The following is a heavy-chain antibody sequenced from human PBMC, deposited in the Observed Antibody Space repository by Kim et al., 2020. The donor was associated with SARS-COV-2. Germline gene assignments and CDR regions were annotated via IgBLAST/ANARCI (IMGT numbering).Heavy chain of an antibody. D-gene: IGHD3-10*01. V-gene: IGHV5-51*01. CDR1: GYSFTSYW. J-gene: IGHJ6*02. CDR3: ARDRVFHYGSGRTSLTRGNYYYYGMDV. CDR2: IYPGDSDT. Sequence: GESLKISCKGSGYSFTSYWIGWVRQMPGKGLEWMGIIYPGDSDTRYSPSFQGQVTISADKSISTAYLQWSSLKASDTAMYYCARDRVFHYGSGRTSLTRGNYYYYGMDVWGQGTTVTVSS.